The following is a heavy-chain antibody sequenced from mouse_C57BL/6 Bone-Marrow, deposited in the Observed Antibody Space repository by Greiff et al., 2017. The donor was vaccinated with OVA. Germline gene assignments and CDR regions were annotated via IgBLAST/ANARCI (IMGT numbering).Heavy chain of an antibody. CDR1: GYTFTSYW. Sequence: QVQLKESGPELVKPGASVKLSCKASGYTFTSYWMHWVKQRPGQGLEWIGMIHPNSGSTNYNEKFKSKATLTVDKSSSTAYMQLSSLTSEDSAVYYCAGLLHFAYWGQGTLVTVSA. CDR2: IHPNSGST. J-gene: IGHJ3*01. V-gene: IGHV1-64*01. CDR3: AGLLHFAY. D-gene: IGHD2-3*01.